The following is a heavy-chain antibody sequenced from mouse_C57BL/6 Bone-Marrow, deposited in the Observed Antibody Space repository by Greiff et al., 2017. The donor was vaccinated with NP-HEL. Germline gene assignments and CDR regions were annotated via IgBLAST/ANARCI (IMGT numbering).Heavy chain of an antibody. CDR3: ASEILVTTVVATKYFDV. CDR2: LYPGSGNT. CDR1: GYTFTDYY. Sequence: VQLQQSGAELVRPGASVKLSCKASGYTFTDYYINWVKQRPGQGLEWIARLYPGSGNTYYNEKFKGKATLTAEKSSSTAYMQLSSLTSEDSAVYFCASEILVTTVVATKYFDVWGTGTTVTVSS. J-gene: IGHJ1*03. V-gene: IGHV1-76*01. D-gene: IGHD1-1*01.